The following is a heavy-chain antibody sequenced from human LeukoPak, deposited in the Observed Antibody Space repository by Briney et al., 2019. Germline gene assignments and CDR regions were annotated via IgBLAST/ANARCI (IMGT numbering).Heavy chain of an antibody. CDR1: GFTFSSYW. J-gene: IGHJ4*02. CDR3: ARPIATGIDPFDC. CDR2: IKQDGSEK. D-gene: IGHD6-13*01. V-gene: IGHV3-7*03. Sequence: GGSLRLSCAASGFTFSSYWMSWVRQAPGKGLEWVANIKQDGSEKHSKNSLSLQMNSLRVEDTAVHYFARPIATGIDPFDCWGQGTLVAVST.